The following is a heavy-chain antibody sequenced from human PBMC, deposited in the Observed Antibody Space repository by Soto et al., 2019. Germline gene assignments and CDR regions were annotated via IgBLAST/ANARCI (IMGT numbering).Heavy chain of an antibody. D-gene: IGHD6-13*01. CDR1: GCTFSSYE. V-gene: IGHV3-48*03. CDR2: ISSNGSTI. J-gene: IGHJ6*02. Sequence: EVQLVESGGGLVQPGGSLRLSCAASGCTFSSYEMNWVRQAPGKGLEWVSNISSNGSTIYYADSMKGRFTISRDNAKNSRYRQMNSLRAEDTAGYYCARGEGNSRYYYYYGMDVWGQGTTVTVSS. CDR3: ARGEGNSRYYYYYGMDV.